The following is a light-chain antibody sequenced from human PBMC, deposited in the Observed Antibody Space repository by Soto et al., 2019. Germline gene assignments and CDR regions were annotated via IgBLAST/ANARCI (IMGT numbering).Light chain of an antibody. J-gene: IGKJ1*01. V-gene: IGKV1-12*01. CDR2: SAS. CDR1: QGISNW. Sequence: DIQMTQSPSSVYASVGDRVTITCRASQGISNWLAWYQQKPGKAPNLLIYSASIVHTGGPSRFSGSVSGTTFTLTSRTLQPEDFATYYCQHTKSFPRTFGQGTKVEIK. CDR3: QHTKSFPRT.